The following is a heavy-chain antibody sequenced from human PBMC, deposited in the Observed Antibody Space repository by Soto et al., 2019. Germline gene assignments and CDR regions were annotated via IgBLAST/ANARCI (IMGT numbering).Heavy chain of an antibody. CDR2: ISYDGSNK. V-gene: IGHV3-30-3*01. CDR1: GFTFSSYA. J-gene: IGHJ4*02. Sequence: PGGSLRLSCAASGFTFSSYAMHWVRQAPGKGLEWVAVISYDGSNKYYADSVKGRFTISRDNSKNTLYLQMNSLRAEDTAVYYCARDYYDFWSGYYTTYGFDYWGQGT. D-gene: IGHD3-3*01. CDR3: ARDYYDFWSGYYTTYGFDY.